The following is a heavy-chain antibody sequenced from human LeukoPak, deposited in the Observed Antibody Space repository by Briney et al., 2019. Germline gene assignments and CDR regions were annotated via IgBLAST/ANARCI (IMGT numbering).Heavy chain of an antibody. CDR1: GFAFNTVA. J-gene: IGHJ4*02. Sequence: GGSLRLSCAASGFAFNTVAVRCVRQAAGKGREWVSTVYYSGGHKQSADSVKGRFTIPRDNSRNMLYLQMENLRADDTAVYFCAKDHGQAVVPRRFDYWGQGTLVTVSS. D-gene: IGHD2-2*01. CDR3: AKDHGQAVVPRRFDY. CDR2: VYYSGGHK. V-gene: IGHV3-23*01.